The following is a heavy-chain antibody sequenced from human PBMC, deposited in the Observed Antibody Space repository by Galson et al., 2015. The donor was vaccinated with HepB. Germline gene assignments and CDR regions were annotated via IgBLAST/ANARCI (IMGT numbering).Heavy chain of an antibody. CDR3: ARVLLTRWGAFDI. V-gene: IGHV1-18*01. Sequence: SVKVSCKASGYTFTSYGISWVRQAPGQGLEWMGWISAYNGNTNYAQKLQGRVTMTTDTSTSTVYMELRSLRSDDTAVYYCARVLLTRWGAFDIWGQGTMVTVSS. J-gene: IGHJ3*02. CDR1: GYTFTSYG. CDR2: ISAYNGNT. D-gene: IGHD4-23*01.